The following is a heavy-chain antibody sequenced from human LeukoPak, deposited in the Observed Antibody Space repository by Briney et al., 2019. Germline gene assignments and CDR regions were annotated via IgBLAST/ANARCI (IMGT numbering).Heavy chain of an antibody. CDR3: ARENYDSSGYYDY. CDR1: GGSISSGSYC. J-gene: IGHJ4*02. V-gene: IGHV4-61*02. CDR2: ICTSGST. Sequence: SETLSLTCTVSGGSISSGSYCWSWIRQPAGKGLEWIGRICTSGSTNYNPSLKSRVTISVDTSKNQFSLKLSSVTAADTAVYYCARENYDSSGYYDYWGQGTLVTVSS. D-gene: IGHD3-22*01.